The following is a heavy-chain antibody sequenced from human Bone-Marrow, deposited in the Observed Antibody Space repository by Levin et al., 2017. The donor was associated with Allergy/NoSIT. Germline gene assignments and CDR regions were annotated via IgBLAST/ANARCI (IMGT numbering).Heavy chain of an antibody. CDR3: AKCHGEVVVITLGVGGDYGMDV. CDR2: ISGSGGST. D-gene: IGHD3-22*01. V-gene: IGHV3-23*01. J-gene: IGHJ6*02. CDR1: GFTFSSYA. Sequence: GGSLRLSCAASGFTFSSYAMSWVRQAPGKGLEWVSAISGSGGSTYYADSVKGRFTISRDNSKNTLYLQMNSLRAEDTAVYYCAKCHGEVVVITLGVGGDYGMDVWGQGTTVTVSS.